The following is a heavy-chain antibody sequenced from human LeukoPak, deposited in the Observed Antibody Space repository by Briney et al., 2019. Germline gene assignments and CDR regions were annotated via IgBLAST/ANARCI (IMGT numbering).Heavy chain of an antibody. CDR2: IYDSGTT. CDR1: GFTVSTNY. Sequence: GGSLRLSCAASGFTVSTNYMSWVRQAPEKGQEWVSIIYDSGTTYYVDSVKGRFTISRDNSKNTLYLQMNSLRAEDTAVYYCARWHTSGNNYYYDYWGQGTLVTVSS. J-gene: IGHJ4*02. V-gene: IGHV3-53*01. CDR3: ARWHTSGNNYYYDY. D-gene: IGHD3-22*01.